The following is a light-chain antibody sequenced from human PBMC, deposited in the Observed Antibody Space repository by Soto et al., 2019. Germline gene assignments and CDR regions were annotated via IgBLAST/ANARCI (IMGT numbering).Light chain of an antibody. CDR1: QSVSSY. CDR2: DAS. V-gene: IGKV3-11*01. CDR3: QQRSNWPGYT. J-gene: IGKJ2*01. Sequence: EIVLTQSPATLSLSPGERATLYCRASQSVSSYLAWYQQKPGQAARLLIYDASNRATGIPARFSGSGSGTDFTLTISSLEPEDFAVYYCQQRSNWPGYTFGQGTKLEIK.